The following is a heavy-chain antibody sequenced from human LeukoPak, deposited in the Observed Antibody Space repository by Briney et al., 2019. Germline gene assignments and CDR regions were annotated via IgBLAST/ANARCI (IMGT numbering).Heavy chain of an antibody. CDR2: IGDSGSGG. CDR1: GFNFNYFA. CDR3: SGIKYGGNSGYHFDY. V-gene: IGHV3-23*01. D-gene: IGHD4-23*01. J-gene: IGHJ4*02. Sequence: AGGSLRLSCSASGFNFNYFAMSWIRQAPGKRLEWVSTIGDSGSGGSYADSVRGRFTISRDNSKNMVYLQMHSLRVDDSAVYYCSGIKYGGNSGYHFDYWGQGTLVTVSS.